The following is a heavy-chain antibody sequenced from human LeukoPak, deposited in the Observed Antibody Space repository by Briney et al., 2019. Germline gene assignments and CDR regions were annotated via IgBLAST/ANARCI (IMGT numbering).Heavy chain of an antibody. J-gene: IGHJ1*01. Sequence: SETLSLTCTVSGGSLGSYYWSWIRQPPGKGLEWIGYIYYRGRTKYNPSLQSRVTISVDTSRNQFSLRLSSVTAADTAVYYCARQSDDLGYFQHWGQGTLVTVSS. CDR2: IYYRGRT. CDR1: GGSLGSYY. D-gene: IGHD3-16*01. V-gene: IGHV4-59*08. CDR3: ARQSDDLGYFQH.